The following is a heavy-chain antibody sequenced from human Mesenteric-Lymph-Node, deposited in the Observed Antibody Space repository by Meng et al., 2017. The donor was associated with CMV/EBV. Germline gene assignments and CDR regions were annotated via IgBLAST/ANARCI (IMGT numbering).Heavy chain of an antibody. CDR2: INPNSGGT. CDR1: GYTFTGYY. J-gene: IGHJ5*02. D-gene: IGHD3-10*01. Sequence: ASVKVSCKASGYTFTGYYMHWVRQAPGQGLEWMGWINPNSGGTNYAQKFQGRVSMTRDTSINTAYMELSSLRSDDTAVYYCARDSAGVYYYDPWGQGTLVTVSS. CDR3: ARDSAGVYYYDP. V-gene: IGHV1-2*02.